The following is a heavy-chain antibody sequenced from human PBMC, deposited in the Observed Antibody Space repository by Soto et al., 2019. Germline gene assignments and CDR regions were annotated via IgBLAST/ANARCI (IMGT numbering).Heavy chain of an antibody. V-gene: IGHV3-23*01. CDR2: ISGAGDNT. CDR1: GFTFSNFV. J-gene: IGHJ6*02. Sequence: GGSLRLSCEASGFTFSNFVMTWVRQAPGKGLEWVSSISGAGDNTYYADSVQGRFTISRDNSDNTLDLQMNSLRDADTAVYFCAKSTVFNHFYGTDVWGPGTTVTVSS. CDR3: AKSTVFNHFYGTDV.